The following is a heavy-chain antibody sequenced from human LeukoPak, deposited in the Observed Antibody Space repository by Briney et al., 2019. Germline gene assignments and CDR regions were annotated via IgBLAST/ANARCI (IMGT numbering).Heavy chain of an antibody. D-gene: IGHD6-13*01. J-gene: IGHJ3*02. CDR2: INPTGGTT. V-gene: IGHV1-46*01. CDR1: GYTFTSYY. CDR3: AREGHRSSSLLGAFDI. Sequence: GASVTVSCKASGYTFTSYYIHWVRQAPGQGPEWMGIINPTGGTTSYAQKFQGRVTMTRDTSTSTVYMELSSLRSEDTAVYHRAREGHRSSSLLGAFDIRGQGTMVTVSS.